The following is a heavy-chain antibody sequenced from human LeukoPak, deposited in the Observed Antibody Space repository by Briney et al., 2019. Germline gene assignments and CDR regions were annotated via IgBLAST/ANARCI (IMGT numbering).Heavy chain of an antibody. CDR3: AKDFSSYAWGYMDG. Sequence: PGGSLRLSCAASGFTFSTYAMSWVRQAPGKGLEWVSLIGGSDGRTRYADSVKGRFTISRDNSKNTLYLEMNSLRAEDTAVYYCAKDFSSYAWGYMDGGGKGRTV. D-gene: IGHD3-16*01. CDR1: GFTFSTYA. CDR2: IGGSDGRT. V-gene: IGHV3-23*01. J-gene: IGHJ6*03.